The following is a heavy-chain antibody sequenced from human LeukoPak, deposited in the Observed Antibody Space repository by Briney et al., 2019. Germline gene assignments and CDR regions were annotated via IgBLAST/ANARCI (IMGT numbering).Heavy chain of an antibody. CDR3: APWGGSYLRTLDY. CDR1: GFTFSSYE. Sequence: PGGSLRLSCAAFGFTFSSYEMNWVRQAPGKGLEWVSYISSSGSTIYYADSVKGRFTISRDNAKNSLYLQMNSLRAEDTAVYYCAPWGGSYLRTLDYWGQGTLVTVSS. V-gene: IGHV3-48*03. J-gene: IGHJ4*02. CDR2: ISSSGSTI. D-gene: IGHD1-26*01.